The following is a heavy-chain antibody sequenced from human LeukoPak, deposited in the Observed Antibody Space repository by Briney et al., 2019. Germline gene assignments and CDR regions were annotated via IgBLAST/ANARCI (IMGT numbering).Heavy chain of an antibody. D-gene: IGHD3-10*01. Sequence: SQTLSLTCAVSGGSISSGGYSWSWIRQPPGKGLEWIGEIYHSGSTNYNPSLKSRVTISVDKSKNQFSLKLSSVTAADTAVYYCARGFGSGELNWGQGTLVTVSS. V-gene: IGHV4-30-2*01. CDR2: IYHSGST. J-gene: IGHJ4*02. CDR1: GGSISSGGYS. CDR3: ARGFGSGELN.